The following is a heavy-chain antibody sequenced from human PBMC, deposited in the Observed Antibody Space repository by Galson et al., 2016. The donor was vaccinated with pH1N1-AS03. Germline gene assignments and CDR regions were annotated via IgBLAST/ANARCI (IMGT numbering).Heavy chain of an antibody. V-gene: IGHV4-34*01. CDR1: GGSLTDYQ. Sequence: SETLSLTCTVSGGSLTDYQWSWIRQSPGKGLEWIGEISHSGITDYNPSLKSRVSISVDTSKDQFSLNLSSMTAADAAVYYCARGNPFLDSSWYEDSWGQGTLVIVSS. CDR2: ISHSGIT. J-gene: IGHJ4*02. CDR3: ARGNPFLDSSWYEDS. D-gene: IGHD6-13*01.